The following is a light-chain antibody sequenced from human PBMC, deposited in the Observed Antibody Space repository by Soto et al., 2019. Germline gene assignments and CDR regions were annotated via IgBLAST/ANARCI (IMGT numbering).Light chain of an antibody. CDR2: AAS. CDR3: QQSYSTLMYT. V-gene: IGKV1-39*01. J-gene: IGKJ2*01. CDR1: QSISSY. Sequence: DIQMTQCPSSLSASVGDRVTITCRASQSISSYLNWYQQKPGKAPKLLIYAASSLQSGVPSRFSGSGSGTDFTLTISSLQPEDFATYYCQQSYSTLMYTFGQGTKLEIK.